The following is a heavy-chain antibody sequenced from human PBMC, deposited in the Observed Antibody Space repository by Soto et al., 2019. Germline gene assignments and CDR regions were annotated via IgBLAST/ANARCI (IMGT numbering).Heavy chain of an antibody. CDR2: ISGHNGNT. CDR1: GYTLTNYG. J-gene: IGHJ5*02. CDR3: VRVWHVSP. V-gene: IGHV1-18*01. D-gene: IGHD2-8*01. Sequence: QVQLVQSGDEVKKPGASVKVSCRASGYTLTNYGISWVRQAPGQGLFWMGWISGHNGNTLYAQNVQGRLTLTIDTATHTAYMEPMSLKIDVTAMYYCVRVWHVSPWGQGTLVTVSS.